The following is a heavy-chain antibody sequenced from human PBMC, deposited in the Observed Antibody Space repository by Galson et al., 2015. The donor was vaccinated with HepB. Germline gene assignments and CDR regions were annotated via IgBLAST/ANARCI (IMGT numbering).Heavy chain of an antibody. Sequence: SLRLSCAASGFTFSSYSMNWVRQAPGKGLEWVSSISSSSSYIYYADSVKGRFTISRDNAKNSLYLQMNSLRAEDTAVYYCARDSGFQLEGDNWFDPWGQGTLVTVSP. CDR2: ISSSSSYI. V-gene: IGHV3-21*01. CDR1: GFTFSSYS. D-gene: IGHD3-22*01. J-gene: IGHJ5*02. CDR3: ARDSGFQLEGDNWFDP.